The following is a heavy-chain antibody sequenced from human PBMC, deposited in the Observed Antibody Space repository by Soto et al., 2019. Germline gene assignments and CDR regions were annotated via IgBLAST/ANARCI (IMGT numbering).Heavy chain of an antibody. V-gene: IGHV3-64D*06. CDR1: GFTFSSYA. J-gene: IGHJ4*02. CDR2: ISSEGAST. CDR3: VKDRYVDY. Sequence: PGGSLRLSCSVSGFTFSSYAMHWVRQAPGKGLEYVASISSEGASTYYADSVKGRFIISRGNSKNTLYLQMSSLRAEDTAVYYCVKDRYVDYWGQGILVTVSS.